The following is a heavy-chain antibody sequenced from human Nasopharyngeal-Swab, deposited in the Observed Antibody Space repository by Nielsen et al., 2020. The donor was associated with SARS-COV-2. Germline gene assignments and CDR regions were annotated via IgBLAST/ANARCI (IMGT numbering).Heavy chain of an antibody. CDR3: AIDYGSGTYGLDV. J-gene: IGHJ6*02. CDR2: IYPGDSDT. V-gene: IGHV5-51*01. D-gene: IGHD3-10*01. CDR1: GYRFSTYW. Sequence: GESLKISCKGSGYRFSTYWINWVRQMPGKGLEWMGIIYPGDSDTKYSPSFQGQVSISVDESINTAYLQWNSLKASDTATYFCAIDYGSGTYGLDVWGQGTRVTVSS.